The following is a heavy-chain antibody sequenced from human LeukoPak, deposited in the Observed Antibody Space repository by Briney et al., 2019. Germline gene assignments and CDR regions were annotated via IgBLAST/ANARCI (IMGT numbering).Heavy chain of an antibody. Sequence: GGSLRLSCAASGFTFSSYEMNWVRQAPGKGLEWVSYISSSGSTIYYADSVKGRFTISRDNAKNSLYLRMNSLRAEDTAVYFCTRGGYCSSTSCYKNGMDVWGKGTTVTVSS. V-gene: IGHV3-48*03. CDR3: TRGGYCSSTSCYKNGMDV. CDR1: GFTFSSYE. D-gene: IGHD2-2*02. CDR2: ISSSGSTI. J-gene: IGHJ6*04.